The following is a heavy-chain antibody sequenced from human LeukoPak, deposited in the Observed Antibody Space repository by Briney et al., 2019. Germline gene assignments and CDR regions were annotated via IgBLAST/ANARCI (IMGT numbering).Heavy chain of an antibody. V-gene: IGHV3-30*02. CDR2: IRFDGNIK. Sequence: PGGSLRLSCAASRFTFSSYDMHWVRQAPGKGLEWVAFIRFDGNIKYLADSVKGRFTTSRDTSKNTLYLQMNSLRAEDTAVYYCAKGRYYDSGDYPIDYWGQGTLVTVSS. CDR3: AKGRYYDSGDYPIDY. CDR1: RFTFSSYD. D-gene: IGHD3-22*01. J-gene: IGHJ4*02.